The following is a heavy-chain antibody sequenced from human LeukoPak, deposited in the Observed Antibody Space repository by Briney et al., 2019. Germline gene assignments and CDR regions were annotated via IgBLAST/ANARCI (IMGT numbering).Heavy chain of an antibody. Sequence: GESLKISCKGFGYSFTNYWIGWVRQMPGKGLEWMGIIYPGDSDTRYSPSFQDQVTISADKSISTAYLQWSALKASDTAMYYCASLGLITGDGAFDIWGQGTMVTVSS. J-gene: IGHJ3*02. CDR1: GYSFTNYW. CDR3: ASLGLITGDGAFDI. V-gene: IGHV5-51*01. CDR2: IYPGDSDT. D-gene: IGHD7-27*01.